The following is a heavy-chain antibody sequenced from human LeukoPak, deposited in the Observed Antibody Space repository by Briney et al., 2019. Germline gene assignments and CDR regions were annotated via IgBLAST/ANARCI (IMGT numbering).Heavy chain of an antibody. J-gene: IGHJ4*02. V-gene: IGHV4-59*01. CDR2: IYYSGST. CDR1: GVPISSYY. CDR3: ARDRGYYDSSGYYFDY. Sequence: SETLSLTCTVSGVPISSYYWSWIRQPPGKGLEWIGYIYYSGSTNYNPSLKSRVTISVDTSKNQFSLKLSSVTAADTAVYYCARDRGYYDSSGYYFDYWGQGTLVTVSS. D-gene: IGHD3-22*01.